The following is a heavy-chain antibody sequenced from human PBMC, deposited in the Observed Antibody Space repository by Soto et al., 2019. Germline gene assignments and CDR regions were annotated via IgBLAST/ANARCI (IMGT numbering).Heavy chain of an antibody. J-gene: IGHJ4*02. CDR1: GYTFTSYY. CDR3: AKAPRGGVIITTYSAHIDY. V-gene: IGHV1-46*01. D-gene: IGHD3-3*01. CDR2: INPDGGST. Sequence: QGQLVQSGAEVKKPGASVMLSCKASGYTFTSYYMHWLRQAPGQGLEWLGIINPDGGSTRYAQEFQGRVTMTRDTSTRTFHMELSSLRSEDTAMYYCAKAPRGGVIITTYSAHIDYWGQGTLVTVSS.